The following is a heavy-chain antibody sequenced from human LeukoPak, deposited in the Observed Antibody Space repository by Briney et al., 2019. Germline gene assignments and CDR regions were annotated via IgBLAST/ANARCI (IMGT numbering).Heavy chain of an antibody. V-gene: IGHV4-30-2*01. J-gene: IGHJ2*01. CDR3: ARVDTAMANDWYFDL. D-gene: IGHD5-18*01. Sequence: SETLSLTCTVSGGSVSSGGYSWSWIRQPPGKGLEWIGYIYHSGSTYYNPSLKSRVTISVDRSKNQFSLKLSSVTAADTAVYYCARVDTAMANDWYFDLWGRGTLVTVSS. CDR1: GGSVSSGGYS. CDR2: IYHSGST.